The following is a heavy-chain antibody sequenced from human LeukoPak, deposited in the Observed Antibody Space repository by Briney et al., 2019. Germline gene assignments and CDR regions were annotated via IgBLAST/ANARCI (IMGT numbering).Heavy chain of an antibody. Sequence: SETLSLTCTVSGGSISSSSSYWGWIRQPPGKGLEWIGSIYYSGSTYYNPSLKSRVTISVDTSKNQFSLKLSSVTAADTAVCYCARHLRVAGTNFYFDYWGQGTLVTVSS. CDR2: IYYSGST. CDR1: GGSISSSSSY. V-gene: IGHV4-39*01. D-gene: IGHD6-19*01. J-gene: IGHJ4*02. CDR3: ARHLRVAGTNFYFDY.